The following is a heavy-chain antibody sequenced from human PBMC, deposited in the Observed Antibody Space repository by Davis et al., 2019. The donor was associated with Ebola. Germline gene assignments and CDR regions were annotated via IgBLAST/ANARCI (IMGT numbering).Heavy chain of an antibody. D-gene: IGHD1-26*01. J-gene: IGHJ4*02. V-gene: IGHV4-39*07. CDR1: GGSISSSGYY. Sequence: SETLSLTCTVSGGSISSSGYYWGWIRQPPGKGLEWIGSIYHSGSTYYNPSLKSRVTISVDTSKNQFSLKLSSVTAADTAVYYCASSVGARINFDYWGQGTLVTVSS. CDR3: ASSVGARINFDY. CDR2: IYHSGST.